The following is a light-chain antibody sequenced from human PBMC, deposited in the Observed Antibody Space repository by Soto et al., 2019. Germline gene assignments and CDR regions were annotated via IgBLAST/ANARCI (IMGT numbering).Light chain of an antibody. J-gene: IGKJ1*01. CDR3: QQYNNLWT. CDR2: KAS. Sequence: DIQMAQSPSTLSACVGDRVTITCRASQSISDWLAWYQQKPGKAPKLLIYKASSLESGVPSRFSGSGSGTEFTLTISSLQPDDFATYYCQQYNNLWTFGQGTKVDI. V-gene: IGKV1-5*03. CDR1: QSISDW.